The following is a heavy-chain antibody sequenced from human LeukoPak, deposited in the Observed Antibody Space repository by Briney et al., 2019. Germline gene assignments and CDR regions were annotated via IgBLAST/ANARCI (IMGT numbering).Heavy chain of an antibody. J-gene: IGHJ4*02. Sequence: PGGSLRLSCAASGFTFSSYDMHWVRQATGKGLEWVSAIGTGGDTYYPASVKGRLTISRENAKNSLYLQMNSLRAEDTAVYYCVRQGTPHGNFDYWGQGTLVTVSS. D-gene: IGHD1/OR15-1a*01. CDR3: VRQGTPHGNFDY. CDR1: GFTFSSYD. V-gene: IGHV3-13*01. CDR2: IGTGGDT.